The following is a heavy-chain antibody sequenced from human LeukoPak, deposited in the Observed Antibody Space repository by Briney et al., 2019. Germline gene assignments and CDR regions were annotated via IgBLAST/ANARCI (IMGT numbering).Heavy chain of an antibody. J-gene: IGHJ3*02. Sequence: PGRSLRLSCAASGFTFSSYAMHWVRQAPGKGLEWVAVISYDGSNKYYADSVKGRFTISRDNSKNTLYLQMNSLRAEDTAVYYCARDRRYFDPGAFDIWDQGTMVTVSS. V-gene: IGHV3-30-3*01. CDR3: ARDRRYFDPGAFDI. CDR2: ISYDGSNK. D-gene: IGHD3-9*01. CDR1: GFTFSSYA.